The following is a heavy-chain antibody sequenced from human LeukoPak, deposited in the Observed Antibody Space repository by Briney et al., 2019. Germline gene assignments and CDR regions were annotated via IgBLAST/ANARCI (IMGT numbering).Heavy chain of an antibody. CDR1: GFTFSTYW. Sequence: GGSLRLSCPASGFTFSTYWMAWVRQAPGKGLEWVANIKETGSERNYVDSVRGRFTISRDNAKNSLYLQMDSLRAEDTAVYYCARESVPYDPGRDYWGQGTLVTVSS. J-gene: IGHJ4*02. CDR3: ARESVPYDPGRDY. V-gene: IGHV3-7*01. D-gene: IGHD3-3*01. CDR2: IKETGSER.